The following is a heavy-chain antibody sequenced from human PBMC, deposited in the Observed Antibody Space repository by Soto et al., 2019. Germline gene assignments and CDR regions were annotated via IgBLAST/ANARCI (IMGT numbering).Heavy chain of an antibody. D-gene: IGHD6-13*01. CDR3: ARDFGAAAGTIGYGMDV. V-gene: IGHV3-53*01. CDR1: GFTVSSNY. J-gene: IGHJ6*02. CDR2: IYSGGST. Sequence: EVQLVESGGGLIQPGGSLRLSCAASGFTVSSNYMSWVRQAPGKGLEWVSVIYSGGSTYYADSVKGRFTISRDNSKNTLYLQMNSLRAEDTAVYYCARDFGAAAGTIGYGMDVWCQGTRVTVSS.